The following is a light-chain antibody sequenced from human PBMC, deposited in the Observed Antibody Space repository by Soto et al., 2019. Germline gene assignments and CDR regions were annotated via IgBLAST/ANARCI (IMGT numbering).Light chain of an antibody. J-gene: IGKJ1*01. CDR1: QSINTW. Sequence: DTQMTQSPCTLSASVGDRITITCRASQSINTWLAWYQQKPGKAPKLPIYDASSLESGVPSRVSGSGSGTEFTLTISSLQPDDFATYYCQQYNTFWTFGPGTKVDIK. CDR2: DAS. CDR3: QQYNTFWT. V-gene: IGKV1-5*01.